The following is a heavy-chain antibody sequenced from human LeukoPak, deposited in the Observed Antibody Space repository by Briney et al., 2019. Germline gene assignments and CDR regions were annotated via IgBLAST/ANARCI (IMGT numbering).Heavy chain of an antibody. J-gene: IGHJ4*02. CDR1: GGSISSGGYS. CDR3: ARNQVDSSGYYYEGAPGGIDY. V-gene: IGHV4-30-2*01. Sequence: SETLSLTCAVSGGSISSGGYSWSWIRQPPGKGLEWIGYIYHSGSTYYNPSLKSRVTISVDRSKNQFSLKLSSVTAADTAVYHCARNQVDSSGYYYEGAPGGIDYWGQGTLVTVSS. CDR2: IYHSGST. D-gene: IGHD3-22*01.